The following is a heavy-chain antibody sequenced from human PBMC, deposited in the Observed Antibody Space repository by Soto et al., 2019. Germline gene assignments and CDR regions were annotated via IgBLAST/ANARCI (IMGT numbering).Heavy chain of an antibody. Sequence: PGGSLRLSCSASGFTFSSYAMHWVRQAPGKGLEYVSAISSNGGSTYYADSVKGRFTISRDNSKNTLYLQMSSLRAEDTAVYYCVKDLLTIFGVVTGNDAFDIWGQGTMVTVS. CDR1: GFTFSSYA. CDR2: ISSNGGST. V-gene: IGHV3-64D*06. D-gene: IGHD3-3*01. CDR3: VKDLLTIFGVVTGNDAFDI. J-gene: IGHJ3*02.